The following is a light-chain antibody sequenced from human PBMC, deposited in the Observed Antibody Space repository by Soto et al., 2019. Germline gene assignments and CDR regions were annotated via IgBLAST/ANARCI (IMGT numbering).Light chain of an antibody. V-gene: IGKV3-20*01. CDR3: QQYGSSPGT. CDR1: QSVSSSY. Sequence: EIVLTQSPGTLSLSPGERATLSCRASQSVSSSYLAWYQQKPGQAPRLLIYGASSRATGIPDRFSGSGSGTDFTLTISRLEHEDSAVYSCQQYGSSPGTFGQGTKLEIK. J-gene: IGKJ2*02. CDR2: GAS.